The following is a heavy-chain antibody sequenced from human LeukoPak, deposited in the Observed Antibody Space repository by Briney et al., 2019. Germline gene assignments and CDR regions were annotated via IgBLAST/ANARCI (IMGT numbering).Heavy chain of an antibody. CDR2: IYYSGST. V-gene: IGHV4-59*08. J-gene: IGHJ4*02. CDR3: ARGGRGWSRDF. D-gene: IGHD6-19*01. CDR1: GGSISSYY. Sequence: SETLSLTCTVSGGSISSYYWSWIRQPPGKGLEWIGYIYYSGSTNYNPSLKSRVTISVDTSKNQFSLKLSSVTAADTAVYFCARGGRGWSRDFWGQGTLVTVSS.